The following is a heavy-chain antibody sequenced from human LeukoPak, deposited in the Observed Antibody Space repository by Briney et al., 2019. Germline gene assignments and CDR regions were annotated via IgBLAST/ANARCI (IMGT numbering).Heavy chain of an antibody. CDR3: ARDGVYSGSFTPAFDI. D-gene: IGHD1-26*01. V-gene: IGHV3-21*01. CDR1: GFTFSSYS. J-gene: IGHJ3*02. Sequence: PGGSLRLSCAASGFTFSSYSMNWVRQAPGKGLEWVSSISSSSSYIYYADSVKGRFTISRDNAKNSLYLQMNSLRAEDTAVYYCARDGVYSGSFTPAFDIWGQGTMVTVSS. CDR2: ISSSSSYI.